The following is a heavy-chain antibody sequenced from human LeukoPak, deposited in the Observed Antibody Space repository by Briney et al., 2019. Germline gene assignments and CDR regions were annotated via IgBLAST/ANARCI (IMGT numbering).Heavy chain of an antibody. D-gene: IGHD3-16*01. CDR2: ISASGGST. Sequence: GGSLRLSCAASGFSFNSYAMTWVRQAPGKGLEWVSTISASGGSTYSADSVKGRFTISRDTSKNTLYLQMNSLRAEDTAVYYCARDGVVPYPRGYFDLWGRGTLVTVSS. J-gene: IGHJ2*01. V-gene: IGHV3-23*01. CDR1: GFSFNSYA. CDR3: ARDGVVPYPRGYFDL.